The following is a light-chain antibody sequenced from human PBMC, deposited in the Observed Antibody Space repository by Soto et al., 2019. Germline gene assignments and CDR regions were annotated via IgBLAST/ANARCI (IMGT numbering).Light chain of an antibody. V-gene: IGKV3-15*01. Sequence: EIVMTQSPATLSVSPGERATLSCEASQSVNFNLAWYQQKPGQAPRLLIYGASSRATGIPASFSGSGSGTEFTLSISSLQSEDFAVYYCHQYNNWPRTFGQGTKVEIK. J-gene: IGKJ1*01. CDR1: QSVNFN. CDR3: HQYNNWPRT. CDR2: GAS.